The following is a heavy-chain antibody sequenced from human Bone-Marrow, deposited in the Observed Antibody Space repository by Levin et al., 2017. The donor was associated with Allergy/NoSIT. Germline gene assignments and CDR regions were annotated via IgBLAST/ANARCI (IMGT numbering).Heavy chain of an antibody. V-gene: IGHV3-48*01. J-gene: IGHJ6*02. D-gene: IGHD3-22*01. CDR3: ARDSTMIAYYYYGMDV. CDR1: GFTFSSYS. Sequence: GGSLRLSCAASGFTFSSYSMNWVRQAPGKGLEWVSYISSSSSTIYYADSVKGRFTISRDNAKNSLYLQMNSLRAEDTAVYYCARDSTMIAYYYYGMDVWGQGTTVTVSS. CDR2: ISSSSSTI.